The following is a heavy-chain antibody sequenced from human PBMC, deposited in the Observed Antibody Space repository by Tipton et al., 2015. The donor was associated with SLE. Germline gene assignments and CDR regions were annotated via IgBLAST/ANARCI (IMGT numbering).Heavy chain of an antibody. CDR3: AGGNTQGWYFDL. V-gene: IGHV3-11*04. CDR2: IRSSSSTI. D-gene: IGHD2-15*01. CDR1: GFTFSDYY. J-gene: IGHJ2*01. Sequence: SLRLSCAASGFTFSDYYMSWIRQAPGKGLEWISYIRSSSSTICYADSVKGRFTISRDNAKNSLYLQMNSLRAEDTAVFYCAGGNTQGWYFDLWGRGTLVTVSS.